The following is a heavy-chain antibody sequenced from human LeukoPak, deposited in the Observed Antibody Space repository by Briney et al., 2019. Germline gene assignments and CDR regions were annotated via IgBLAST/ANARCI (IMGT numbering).Heavy chain of an antibody. D-gene: IGHD1-1*01. CDR3: ARQSMNWGYTTGAFDI. Sequence: SETLSLTCAVYGGSFSGYYWSWIRQPPGKGLEWIGEINHSGSTNYNPSLKSRVTISVDTSKNQFSLKLSSVTAADTAVYYCARQSMNWGYTTGAFDIWGQGTMVTVSS. CDR1: GGSFSGYY. J-gene: IGHJ3*02. V-gene: IGHV4-34*01. CDR2: INHSGST.